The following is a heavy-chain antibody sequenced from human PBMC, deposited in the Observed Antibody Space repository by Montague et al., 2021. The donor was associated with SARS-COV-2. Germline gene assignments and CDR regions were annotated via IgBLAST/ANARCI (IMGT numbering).Heavy chain of an antibody. CDR1: GGSISSSIYY. J-gene: IGHJ4*02. V-gene: IGHV4-39*07. D-gene: IGHD6-6*01. CDR3: ARISCKLVPL. Sequence: SETLSLTCTVSGGSISSSIYYWGWIRQPPGKGLEWIGSIYYSGSTYYSPSLKSRVTISVYTSKNQFSLKLSSVTAADTAVYYCARISCKLVPLWGQGTLVTVSS. CDR2: IYYSGST.